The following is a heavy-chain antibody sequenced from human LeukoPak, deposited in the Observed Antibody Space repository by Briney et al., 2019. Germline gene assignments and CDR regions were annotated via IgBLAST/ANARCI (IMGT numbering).Heavy chain of an antibody. CDR2: ISGTGGST. CDR3: ATDSPETAAFDY. CDR1: GITLSNYG. V-gene: IGHV3-23*01. D-gene: IGHD1-1*01. J-gene: IGHJ4*02. Sequence: GGSLRLSCAVSGITLSNYGMSWVRQAPGKGLEWVAGISGTGGSTNYADSVKGRFTISRDNPKNTLYLQMDSLRAEDTAVYYCATDSPETAAFDYWGQGTLVTVSS.